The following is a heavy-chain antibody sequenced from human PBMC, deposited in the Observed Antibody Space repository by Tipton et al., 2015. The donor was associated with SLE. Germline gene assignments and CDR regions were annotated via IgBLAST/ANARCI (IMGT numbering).Heavy chain of an antibody. J-gene: IGHJ3*02. CDR1: GLTVSSNY. CDR3: ARDRGADHNSSGWIGAFDI. V-gene: IGHV3-66*01. CDR2: IYSGGST. Sequence: SLRLSCAASGLTVSSNYMRWVRQAPGKGLEWVTVIYSGGSTYYADSVKGRFTISRDNSKNTLYLQMNSLRAEDTAVYYCARDRGADHNSSGWIGAFDIWGRRTMVTVSS. D-gene: IGHD6-19*01.